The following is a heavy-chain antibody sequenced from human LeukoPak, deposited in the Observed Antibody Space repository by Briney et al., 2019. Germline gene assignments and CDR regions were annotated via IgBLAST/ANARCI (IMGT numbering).Heavy chain of an antibody. V-gene: IGHV4-39*01. Sequence: SETLSLTCTVSGDSISTSSYYWGWIRQPPGKGLEWLGSIYYSGSTYYNPSLKSRVTISVDTSKNQFSLNLYSVTAADTAVFYCARSYYYDYRQVDYWGQGTLVTVSS. CDR1: GDSISTSSYY. CDR3: ARSYYYDYRQVDY. D-gene: IGHD3-22*01. CDR2: IYYSGST. J-gene: IGHJ4*02.